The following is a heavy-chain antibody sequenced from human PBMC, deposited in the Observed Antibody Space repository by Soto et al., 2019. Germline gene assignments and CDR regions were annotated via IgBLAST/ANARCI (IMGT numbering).Heavy chain of an antibody. D-gene: IGHD1-26*01. CDR3: ARQSPDYLGSVGWFDP. CDR2: IYYSGTT. Sequence: PSETLSLTCTVSGGSISSSSYYWVWIRQPPGKGLEWIGSIYYSGTTYYNPFLKSRVTISVDTSKNQFSLKLRSVTAADTAVYYCARQSPDYLGSVGWFDPWGQGTLVTVSS. V-gene: IGHV4-39*01. CDR1: GGSISSSSYY. J-gene: IGHJ5*02.